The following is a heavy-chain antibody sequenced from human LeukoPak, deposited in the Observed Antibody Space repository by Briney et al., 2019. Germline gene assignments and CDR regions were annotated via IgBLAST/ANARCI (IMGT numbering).Heavy chain of an antibody. CDR3: ASDYHYNDTRGYYYTDY. J-gene: IGHJ4*02. CDR1: VGSLKRYY. V-gene: IGHV4-59*01. Sequence: SETQTLTCTLCVGSLKRYYGLGLRQPPGKGLEWIGYIYYSGSTDYNPSLKSRVTISLDTSKNQFSLKLSSVTAADTAVYYCASDYHYNDTRGYYYTDYWGQGTLVTVSS. CDR2: IYYSGST. D-gene: IGHD3-22*01.